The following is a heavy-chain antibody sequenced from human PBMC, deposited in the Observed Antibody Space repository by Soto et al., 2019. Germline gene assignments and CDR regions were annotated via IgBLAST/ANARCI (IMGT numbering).Heavy chain of an antibody. V-gene: IGHV6-1*01. CDR3: ARARFDSVLMVFSRFDY. CDR2: TYYRSKWYN. CDR1: GDSVSSDNAA. J-gene: IGHJ4*02. D-gene: IGHD2-8*01. Sequence: SQTLSLTCAISGDSVSSDNAAWNWIRQSPSRGLEWLGRTYYRSKWYNDYALSVKSRITINPDTSKNQFSLQLTSVTPEDTAVYYCARARFDSVLMVFSRFDYWGQETPVTVSS.